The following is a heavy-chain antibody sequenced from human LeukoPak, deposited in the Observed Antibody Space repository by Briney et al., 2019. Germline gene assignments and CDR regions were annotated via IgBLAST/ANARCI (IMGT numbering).Heavy chain of an antibody. Sequence: GASVKVFCRASGYIFTGYYMHWVRQARGQGLEWMRWINPNSGNTNYAKKSQGRVSMTRDTSISTAYMELSRLRSDDTAVYYCAGTYCGGDCYRNWFDPWGQGTLVTVSS. CDR2: INPNSGNT. J-gene: IGHJ5*02. V-gene: IGHV1-2*02. D-gene: IGHD2-21*02. CDR3: AGTYCGGDCYRNWFDP. CDR1: GYIFTGYY.